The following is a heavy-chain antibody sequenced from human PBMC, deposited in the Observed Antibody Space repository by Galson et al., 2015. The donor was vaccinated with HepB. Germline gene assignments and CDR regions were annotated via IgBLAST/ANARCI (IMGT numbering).Heavy chain of an antibody. CDR2: IIPILGIA. Sequence: SVKVSCKASGGTFSSYDVSWVRQAPGEGLEWMGRIIPILGIANYAQKFQGRVTITADKSTSTAYMELSSLRSEDTAVYYCAPDPRGYCSGGSCTGLGWGQGTLVTVSS. CDR1: GGTFSSYD. D-gene: IGHD2-15*01. J-gene: IGHJ4*02. V-gene: IGHV1-69*04. CDR3: APDPRGYCSGGSCTGLG.